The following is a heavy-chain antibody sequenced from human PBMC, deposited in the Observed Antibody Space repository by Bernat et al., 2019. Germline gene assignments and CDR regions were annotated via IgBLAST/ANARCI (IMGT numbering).Heavy chain of an antibody. D-gene: IGHD4-17*01. J-gene: IGHJ4*02. CDR2: ISAYNGNT. Sequence: QVQLVQSGAEVKKPGASVKVSCKASGYTFTSYGISWVRQAPGQGLEWMGWISAYNGNTNYAQKLQGRVTMTTDTSTSTAYMELRSLRSDDTAVYYCVRARDERDNGYDYGDYSYYFDYWGQGTLVTVSS. CDR3: VRARDERDNGYDYGDYSYYFDY. CDR1: GYTFTSYG. V-gene: IGHV1-18*01.